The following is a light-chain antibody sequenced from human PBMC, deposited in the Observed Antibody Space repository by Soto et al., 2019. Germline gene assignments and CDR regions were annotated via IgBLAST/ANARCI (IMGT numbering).Light chain of an antibody. CDR1: QSVSSN. CDR3: QQYNYWTPTLT. Sequence: EIVMTQSPATLSVSPGERATLSCRASQSVSSNLAWYQQKPGQAPRLLIYGASTRATGIPARFSGSGSGTAFTLTISSRQYEDVAVSYCQQYNYWTPTLTFGGGTKVEIK. CDR2: GAS. V-gene: IGKV3-15*01. J-gene: IGKJ4*01.